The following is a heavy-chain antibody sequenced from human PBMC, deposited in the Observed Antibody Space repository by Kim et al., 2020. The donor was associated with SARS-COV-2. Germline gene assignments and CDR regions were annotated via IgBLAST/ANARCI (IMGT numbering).Heavy chain of an antibody. Sequence: SGPTLVNPTQTLTPCTFSCFSLFTSGMCVNWIRQPPGKALEWLARIDWDDDKYYNTSLKTRLTISKDAPKNQVVLTMTNMDPADTATYYCARIRGTGTTRSQSYHYYMAVWGKGTTVTVSS. CDR3: ARIRGTGTTRSQSYHYYMAV. V-gene: IGHV2-70*11. D-gene: IGHD1-7*01. CDR2: IDWDDDK. CDR1: CFSLFTSGMC. J-gene: IGHJ6*03.